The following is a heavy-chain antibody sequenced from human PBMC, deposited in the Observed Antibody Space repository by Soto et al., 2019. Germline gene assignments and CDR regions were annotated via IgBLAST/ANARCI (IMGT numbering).Heavy chain of an antibody. CDR3: ARESEDLTSNFDY. CDR1: GFTFSRYS. CDR2: ISSITNYI. V-gene: IGHV3-21*01. J-gene: IGHJ4*02. Sequence: EVQLVESGGGLVRPGGSLRLSCAASGFTFSRYSMNWVRQAPGKGLEWVSSISSITNYIYYADSMKGRFTVSRDNAKNSVYLDMNSLRAEDTAVYYCARESEDLTSNFDYWGQGTLVTVSS.